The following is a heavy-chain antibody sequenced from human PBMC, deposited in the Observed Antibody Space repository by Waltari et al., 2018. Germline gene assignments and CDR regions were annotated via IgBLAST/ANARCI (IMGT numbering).Heavy chain of an antibody. CDR3: ARDPVSESSDY. D-gene: IGHD1-26*01. J-gene: IGHJ4*02. V-gene: IGHV1-2*06. CDR1: GDTSAGYY. Sequence: QVQLVQSGAEVKKPGASVRVSCKAYGDTSAGYYIPWVRQAPGQGLEWMGRINPNSGDTNYAQKFQGRVTMTRDTSISTAYMELSRLRSDDTAVYYCARDPVSESSDYWGQGTLVTVSS. CDR2: INPNSGDT.